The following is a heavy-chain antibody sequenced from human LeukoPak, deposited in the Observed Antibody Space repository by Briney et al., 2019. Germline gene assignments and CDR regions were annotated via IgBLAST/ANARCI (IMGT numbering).Heavy chain of an antibody. J-gene: IGHJ4*02. Sequence: ASVKVSCTASGYTFTSYYMHWVRQAPGQGLEWMGRINPNSGGTNYAQKFQGRVTMARDTSISTAYMELSRLRSDDTAVYYCARVRVRYSSGWFDYWGQGTLVTVSS. V-gene: IGHV1-2*06. CDR2: INPNSGGT. D-gene: IGHD6-19*01. CDR3: ARVRVRYSSGWFDY. CDR1: GYTFTSYY.